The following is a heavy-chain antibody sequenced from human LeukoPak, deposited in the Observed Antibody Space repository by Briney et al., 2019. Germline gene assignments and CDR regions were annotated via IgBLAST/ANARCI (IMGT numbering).Heavy chain of an antibody. Sequence: GGSLRLSCAASGFTFSSYSMNWVRQAPGKGLEWVSSISSSSSYIYYADSVKGRFTISRDNAKNSLYLQMNSLRAEDTAVYYCARNKGWELPAELDSWGQGTLVTVSS. CDR2: ISSSSSYI. CDR3: ARNKGWELPAELDS. J-gene: IGHJ4*02. CDR1: GFTFSSYS. D-gene: IGHD2-15*01. V-gene: IGHV3-21*01.